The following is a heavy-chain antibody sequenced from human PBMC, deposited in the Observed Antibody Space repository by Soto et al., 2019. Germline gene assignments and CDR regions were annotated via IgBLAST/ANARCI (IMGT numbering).Heavy chain of an antibody. CDR1: GFTFSSYW. D-gene: IGHD3-10*01. J-gene: IGHJ6*02. Sequence: EVQLVESGGGLVQPGGSLRLACAASGFTFSSYWMHWVRQAPGKGLVWISRIIRDGSSTNYADSAKGRFTISGDNAKNTLYLEINSLRADDTAVYFCGRGGSGIYGMDIWGQGTTVIVSS. V-gene: IGHV3-74*01. CDR3: GRGGSGIYGMDI. CDR2: IIRDGSST.